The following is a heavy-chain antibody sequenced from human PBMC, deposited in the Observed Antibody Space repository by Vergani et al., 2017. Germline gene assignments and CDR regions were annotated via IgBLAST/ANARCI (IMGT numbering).Heavy chain of an antibody. Sequence: EVQLLESGGDLVQPGGSLRLSCAASGFTFNHYAMNWVRPAPGQGLQWVSGISGSGGSTYYAGSVKGRLTISRDSSKNTLYLQMNSLSAGDTAVYYCAKANPRNSGYDYLYYYHAMDVWGQGTTVTVSS. V-gene: IGHV3-23*01. CDR1: GFTFNHYA. CDR3: AKANPRNSGYDYLYYYHAMDV. J-gene: IGHJ6*02. CDR2: ISGSGGST. D-gene: IGHD5-12*01.